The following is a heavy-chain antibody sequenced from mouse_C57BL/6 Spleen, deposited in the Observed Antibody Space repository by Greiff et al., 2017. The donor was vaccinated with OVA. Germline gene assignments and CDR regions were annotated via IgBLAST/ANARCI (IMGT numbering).Heavy chain of an antibody. CDR2: IDPEDGET. CDR3: ASTGTRWYFDV. V-gene: IGHV14-2*01. CDR1: GFNIKDYY. J-gene: IGHJ1*03. D-gene: IGHD4-1*02. Sequence: VQLQQSGAELVKPGASVKLSCTASGFNIKDYYMHWVKQRTEQGLEWIGRIDPEDGETKYAPNFQGKATITADTSSNTAYLQLSSLTSEDTAVYYCASTGTRWYFDVWGTGTTVTVSS.